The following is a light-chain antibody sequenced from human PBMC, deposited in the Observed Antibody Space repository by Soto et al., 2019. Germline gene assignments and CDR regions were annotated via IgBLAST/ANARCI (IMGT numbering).Light chain of an antibody. CDR3: QQRSNWPT. CDR1: QSVSSY. CDR2: DAS. V-gene: IGKV3-11*01. J-gene: IGKJ5*01. Sequence: EIVLTQSPATLSLSPGEGATLSCRASQSVSSYLAWYQQKPGQAPRLLIYDASNRATGIPARFSGSGSGTDFTLTISSLEPEDFAVYYCQQRSNWPTFGQGTRLEIK.